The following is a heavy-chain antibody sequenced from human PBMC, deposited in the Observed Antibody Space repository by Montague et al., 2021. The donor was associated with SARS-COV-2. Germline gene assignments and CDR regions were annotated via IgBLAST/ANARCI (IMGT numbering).Heavy chain of an antibody. V-gene: IGHV4-61*02. CDR3: ARAHSGSWAHLDN. CDR2: IYTSGTT. D-gene: IGHD5-12*01. J-gene: IGHJ4*02. CDR1: GGSISSGSYY. Sequence: TLSLTCTVSGGSISSGSYYWSWIRQPAGKGLEWIGRIYTSGTTDYSFSLKSRVTISADTSKNQFSLKLTSVTAADTAVYYCARAHSGSWAHLDNWGQGSLVTVCS.